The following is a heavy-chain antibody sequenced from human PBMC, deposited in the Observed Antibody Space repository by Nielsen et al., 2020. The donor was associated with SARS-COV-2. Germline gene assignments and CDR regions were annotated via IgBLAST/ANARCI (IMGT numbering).Heavy chain of an antibody. V-gene: IGHV4-39*01. CDR3: ARQSLKIVVPASITGWFDP. Sequence: SETLSLTCTVSGDSISGRSHYWAWIRQPPKKGLEGLEWIGSIYNSGITYYNPSLKSRVTVSMDKSKNQFSLRLTSVTAADTAVYFCARQSLKIVVPASITGWFDPWGHGTLVTVSS. CDR1: GDSISGRSHY. D-gene: IGHD2-2*01. J-gene: IGHJ5*02. CDR2: IYNSGIT.